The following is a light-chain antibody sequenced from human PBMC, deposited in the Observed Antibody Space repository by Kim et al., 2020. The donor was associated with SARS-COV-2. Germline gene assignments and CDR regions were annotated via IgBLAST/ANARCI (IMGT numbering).Light chain of an antibody. V-gene: IGLV2-11*01. CDR2: DVS. CDR3: CSYAGSYTLV. J-gene: IGLJ2*01. CDR1: NSDVGGYNY. Sequence: QSALTQPRSVSGSPGQSVTISCTGTNSDVGGYNYVSWYQQHPGKAPKLMIYDVSKRPSGVPDRFSGSKSSNTASLTISGLQAEDEADYYCCSYAGSYTLVFGGGTKVTV.